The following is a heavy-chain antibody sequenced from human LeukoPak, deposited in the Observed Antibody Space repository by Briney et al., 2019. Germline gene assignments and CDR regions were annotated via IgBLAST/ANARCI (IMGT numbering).Heavy chain of an antibody. CDR1: GFILSDYS. D-gene: IGHD3-10*01. Sequence: GASLRLSCAASGFILSDYSMSWIRQAPGKGLEWLSYISDSGTIIHNADSVRGRFTISRDSAKNSLFLQMSSLRADDTAVYYCARDSTPPNYTSGKNDAFDIWGQGTLVSVSS. J-gene: IGHJ3*02. CDR3: ARDSTPPNYTSGKNDAFDI. V-gene: IGHV3-11*01. CDR2: ISDSGTII.